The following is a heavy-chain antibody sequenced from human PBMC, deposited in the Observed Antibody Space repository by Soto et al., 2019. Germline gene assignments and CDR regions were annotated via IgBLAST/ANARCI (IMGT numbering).Heavy chain of an antibody. Sequence: QLQLQESGPGLVKPSETLSLTCTVSGGSISSSSFHWGWIRQPPGKGLEWIGSIYYSGSTYYSPSVHSLGTTSVDTSKNQFSLKLSSVTAADTAVYYCARRERAAGTDWWFDPWGQGTLVTVSS. CDR3: ARRERAAGTDWWFDP. D-gene: IGHD6-13*01. CDR2: IYYSGST. V-gene: IGHV4-39*01. J-gene: IGHJ5*02. CDR1: GGSISSSSFH.